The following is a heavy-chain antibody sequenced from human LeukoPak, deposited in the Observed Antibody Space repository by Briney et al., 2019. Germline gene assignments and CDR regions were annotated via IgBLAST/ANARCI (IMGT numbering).Heavy chain of an antibody. CDR2: INHSGST. D-gene: IGHD3-22*01. J-gene: IGHJ2*01. Sequence: SETLSLTCTVSGGSISSGAYDWGRTPQHPKRGLEYVGYINHSGSTYYNPSLESRVTMSVDTSKNQFSLKLSSVTAADSAVYYCARAARQGFTMIVVPFFYFDLWGRGTLVTVSS. V-gene: IGHV4-31*03. CDR1: GGSISSGAYD. CDR3: ARAARQGFTMIVVPFFYFDL.